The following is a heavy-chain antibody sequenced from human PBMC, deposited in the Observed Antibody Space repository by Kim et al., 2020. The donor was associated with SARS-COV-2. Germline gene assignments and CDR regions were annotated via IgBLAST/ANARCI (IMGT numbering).Heavy chain of an antibody. V-gene: IGHV5-51*01. Sequence: GESLKISCKGSGYSFTSYWIGWVRQMPGKGLEWMGIIYPGDSDTRYSPSFQGQVTISADKSISTAYLQWSSLKASDTAMYYCARPRRPGYCSGGSCPDPYYYYYGMDVCGPGPTVTVSS. D-gene: IGHD2-15*01. J-gene: IGHJ6*02. CDR3: ARPRRPGYCSGGSCPDPYYYYYGMDV. CDR2: IYPGDSDT. CDR1: GYSFTSYW.